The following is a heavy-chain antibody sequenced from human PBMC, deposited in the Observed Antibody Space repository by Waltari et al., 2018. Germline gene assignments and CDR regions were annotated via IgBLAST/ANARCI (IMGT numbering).Heavy chain of an antibody. CDR2: ISKDGSIG. V-gene: IGHV3-74*01. D-gene: IGHD6-19*01. CDR1: GFTFSHSW. Sequence: EVQLVESGGGLVQPGGSLRLSCAAYGFTFSHSWMYWVRQSPGKGLVWGARISKDGSIGNYADSVKGRFTISRDNAKSTLFLQMNSLRVNDTALYYCVTTGVAGFYWGQGTRVTVSS. J-gene: IGHJ4*02. CDR3: VTTGVAGFY.